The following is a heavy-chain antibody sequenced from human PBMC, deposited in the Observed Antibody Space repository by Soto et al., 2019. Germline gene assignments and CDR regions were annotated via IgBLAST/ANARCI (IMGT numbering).Heavy chain of an antibody. V-gene: IGHV3-74*01. CDR3: ARGGVPAAMSY. CDR2: INSDGSNT. J-gene: IGHJ4*02. CDR1: GFTFSSFW. D-gene: IGHD2-2*01. Sequence: EAQLVESGGGLVQPGGSLRLSCAASGFTFSSFWMHWVRQAPGEGLVWVSRINSDGSNTNYADSVKGRFTSSRDNAKNTLYLQMNSLRAEDTAVYYCARGGVPAAMSYWGQGTLVTVSS.